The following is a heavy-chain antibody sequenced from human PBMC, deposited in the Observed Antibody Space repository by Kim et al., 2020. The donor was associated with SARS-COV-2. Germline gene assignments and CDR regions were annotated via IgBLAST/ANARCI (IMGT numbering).Heavy chain of an antibody. D-gene: IGHD5-12*01. CDR2: ISYDGSNK. CDR1: GFTFSSYG. V-gene: IGHV3-30*18. CDR3: AKDNGDIVARVFKGLDY. J-gene: IGHJ4*02. Sequence: GGSLRLSCAASGFTFSSYGMHWVRQAPGKGLEWVAVISYDGSNKYYADSVKGRFTISRDNSKNTLYLQMNSLRAEDTAVYYCAKDNGDIVARVFKGLDYWGQGTLVTVSS.